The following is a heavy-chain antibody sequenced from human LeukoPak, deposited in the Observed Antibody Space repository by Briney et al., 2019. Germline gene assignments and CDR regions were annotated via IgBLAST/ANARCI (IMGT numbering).Heavy chain of an antibody. CDR1: GGSISSYY. J-gene: IGHJ6*03. D-gene: IGHD5-18*01. Sequence: SETLSLTCTVSGGSISSYYWSWIRQPPGTGLEWVGYIYYSGSTNYNPSLKSRVTISVDTSKNQFSLKLSSVTAADTAVYYCARGARGYSYGYDLYYYYYMDVWGKGTTVTVSS. CDR2: IYYSGST. V-gene: IGHV4-59*01. CDR3: ARGARGYSYGYDLYYYYYMDV.